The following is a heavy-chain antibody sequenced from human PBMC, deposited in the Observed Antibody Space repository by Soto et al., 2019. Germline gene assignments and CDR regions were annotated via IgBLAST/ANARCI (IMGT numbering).Heavy chain of an antibody. CDR2: INHSGST. V-gene: IGHV4-34*01. CDR3: ARGRGSNVGY. J-gene: IGHJ4*02. CDR1: GGSFSGYY. D-gene: IGHD1-26*01. Sequence: QVQLQQWGAGLLKPSETLSLTCAVYGGSFSGYYWSWIRQPPGKGLEWIGEINHSGSTNYNPSLKSRVTISVDTSKNQFSLKLSSVTAADTAVYYCARGRGSNVGYWGQGTLFTVSS.